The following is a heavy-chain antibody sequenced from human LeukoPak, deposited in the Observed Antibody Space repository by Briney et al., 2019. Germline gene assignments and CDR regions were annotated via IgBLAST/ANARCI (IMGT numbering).Heavy chain of an antibody. CDR3: ARDFPIAAAGDYFQH. J-gene: IGHJ1*01. D-gene: IGHD6-13*01. CDR1: GFTFSDYY. Sequence: LGGSLRLSCAASGFTFSDYYMSWIRQAPGKGLEWVSYISSSGSTIYYADSVRGRFTISRDNAKNSLYLQMNSLRAEDTAVYYCARDFPIAAAGDYFQHWGQGILVTVSS. CDR2: ISSSGSTI. V-gene: IGHV3-11*04.